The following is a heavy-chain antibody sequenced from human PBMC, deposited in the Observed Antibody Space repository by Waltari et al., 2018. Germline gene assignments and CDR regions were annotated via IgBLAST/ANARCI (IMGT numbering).Heavy chain of an antibody. J-gene: IGHJ4*02. V-gene: IGHV1-69*10. D-gene: IGHD2-21*01. CDR2: IIPVVSLT. Sequence: QVQLVQSGAEVKKPGSSVKVSCKASGGTFSSNAFSWVRQAPGQGLEWMGGIIPVVSLTKYAQKFQGRVTITADKSTSTAYMELRSLRSEDTAVYYCATGDFSPEYWGQGTLVTVSS. CDR3: ATGDFSPEY. CDR1: GGTFSSNA.